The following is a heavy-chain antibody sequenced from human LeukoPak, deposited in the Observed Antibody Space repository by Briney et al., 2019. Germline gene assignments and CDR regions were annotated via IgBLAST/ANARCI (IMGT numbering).Heavy chain of an antibody. V-gene: IGHV3-7*01. J-gene: IGHJ4*02. Sequence: GGSLRLSCAASGFIFSSNWMTWVRQAPGKGLEWVANIKPDGSQKNYVDSVKGRFTISRDNARNSLYLQMNSLRAEDTAVYYCAKDVLRLSHYFDYWGQGTLVTVSS. D-gene: IGHD5-12*01. CDR1: GFIFSSNW. CDR3: AKDVLRLSHYFDY. CDR2: IKPDGSQK.